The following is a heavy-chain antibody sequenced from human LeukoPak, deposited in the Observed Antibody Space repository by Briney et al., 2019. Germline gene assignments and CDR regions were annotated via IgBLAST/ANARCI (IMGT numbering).Heavy chain of an antibody. CDR2: INSDGSGT. Sequence: GGSLRLSCAASGFTFGNFWMHWARQAPGKGLAWLARINSDGSGTSYADSVKGRFTISRDNAKNTLFLQMNSLRAEDTAVYYCARDRGGSYSAIDYWGQGTLVTVSS. D-gene: IGHD1-26*01. J-gene: IGHJ4*02. CDR1: GFTFGNFW. V-gene: IGHV3-74*01. CDR3: ARDRGGSYSAIDY.